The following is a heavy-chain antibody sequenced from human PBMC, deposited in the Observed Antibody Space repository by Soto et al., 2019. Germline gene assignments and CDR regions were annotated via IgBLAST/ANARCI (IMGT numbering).Heavy chain of an antibody. V-gene: IGHV1-18*03. D-gene: IGHD3-10*01. CDR3: ARSGSYYPTRNWFGP. Sequence: QVQLVQSGAEMKNPGASVKVSCKASGYTFTSYGISWVRQAPGQGLEWMGWISGFNDDTNHAQKLQGRVTMTKDTSTSTAYMELRSLKSDYMAVSYCARSGSYYPTRNWFGPWGQGTLVTVSS. J-gene: IGHJ5*02. CDR1: GYTFTSYG. CDR2: ISGFNDDT.